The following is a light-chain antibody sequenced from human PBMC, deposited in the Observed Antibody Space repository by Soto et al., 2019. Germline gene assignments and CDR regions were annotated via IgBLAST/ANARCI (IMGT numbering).Light chain of an antibody. CDR3: QQYGSTPYT. J-gene: IGKJ2*01. CDR2: GAS. CDR1: QSVSNNY. Sequence: EVVMTQSPGTLSLSPGERATLSCRASQSVSNNYLAWYQQRPGHAPRLLIYGASKRATGITDKFSGSGSGTDFTLSVNRLEPEDVAVYYCQQYGSTPYTFGQGTKLEIE. V-gene: IGKV3-20*01.